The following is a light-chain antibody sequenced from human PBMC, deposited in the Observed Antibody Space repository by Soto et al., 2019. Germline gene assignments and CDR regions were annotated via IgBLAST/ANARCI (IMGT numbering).Light chain of an antibody. V-gene: IGLV2-23*01. CDR3: CSYAGSSTYV. J-gene: IGLJ1*01. CDR1: SSDVGSYNH. CDR2: EAT. Sequence: QSALTQPASVSGSPGQSITISCTRTSSDVGSYNHVSWYQQHPGKVPKLMIYEATQRPSGVSDRFSGSKSGNTASLTISGLQAEDEADYYCCSYAGSSTYVFGTGTKVTVL.